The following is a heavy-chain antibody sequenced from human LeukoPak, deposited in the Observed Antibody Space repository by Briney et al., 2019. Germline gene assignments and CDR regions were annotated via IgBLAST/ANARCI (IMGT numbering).Heavy chain of an antibody. CDR1: GYTFTSYG. J-gene: IGHJ4*02. D-gene: IGHD3-22*01. CDR2: IIPIFGTA. V-gene: IGHV1-69*06. CDR3: ARDLRGSYYDSSGYYPLDY. Sequence: SVKVSCKASGYTFTSYGISWVRQAPGQGLEWMGGIIPIFGTANYAQKFQGRVTITADKSTSTAYMELSSLRSEDTAVYYCARDLRGSYYDSSGYYPLDYWGQGTLVTVSS.